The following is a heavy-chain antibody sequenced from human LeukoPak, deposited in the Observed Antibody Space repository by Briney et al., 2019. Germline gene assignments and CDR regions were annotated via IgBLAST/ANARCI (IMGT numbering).Heavy chain of an antibody. CDR1: GGSISSYY. J-gene: IGHJ4*02. Sequence: SETLSLTCTVSGGSISSYYWGWIRQPAGKGLEWIGRIYTSGSTNYNPSLKSRVTMSVDTSKNQFSLKLSSVTAADTAVYYCARDICSSTSCYNDYWGQGTLVTVSS. D-gene: IGHD2-2*02. CDR3: ARDICSSTSCYNDY. V-gene: IGHV4-4*07. CDR2: IYTSGST.